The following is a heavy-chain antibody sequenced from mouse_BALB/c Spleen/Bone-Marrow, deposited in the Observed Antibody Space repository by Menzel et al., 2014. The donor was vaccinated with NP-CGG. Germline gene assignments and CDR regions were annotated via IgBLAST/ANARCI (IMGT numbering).Heavy chain of an antibody. CDR3: ANYGSWYFAV. CDR2: MTYSGSP. V-gene: IGHV3-2*02. CDR1: GYSITSDYA. Sequence: EAQRVESGPGLVKPSQSLSLTCTVTGYSITSDYAWNWIRQFPGNTLEWMGYMTYSGSPSYNPSLKSRFSITRDTSKNQFFLQLTSVTTEDTATYYCANYGSWYFAVWGAGTTVTVSS. J-gene: IGHJ1*01. D-gene: IGHD1-1*01.